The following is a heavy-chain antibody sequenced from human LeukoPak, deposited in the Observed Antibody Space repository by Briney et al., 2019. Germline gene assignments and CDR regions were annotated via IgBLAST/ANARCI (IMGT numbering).Heavy chain of an antibody. CDR2: ISGSGDST. Sequence: PGGSLRLSCAASGFTFSSYTMTWVRQAPGKGLEWVSGISGSGDSTYYADSLKGRFTISRDNSKNTLNLQMNSLRAEDTAIYYCAKLSGTFDSWGQGTLVTVSS. D-gene: IGHD3-16*02. CDR3: AKLSGTFDS. V-gene: IGHV3-23*01. J-gene: IGHJ4*02. CDR1: GFTFSSYT.